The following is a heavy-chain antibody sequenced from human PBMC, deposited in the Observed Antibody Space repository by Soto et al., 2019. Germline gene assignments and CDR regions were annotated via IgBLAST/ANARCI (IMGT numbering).Heavy chain of an antibody. Sequence: QVQLQESGPGLVKPSQTLSLTCTVSGGSISSGAYYWSWIRQHPGKGLEWIGYIYDSGNTHYNPSIKSRVTISVDTSKNQFSLKLSSVTAADTAVYYCATVWLGESFFDPWGQGTLVTVSS. CDR1: GGSISSGAYY. CDR3: ATVWLGESFFDP. J-gene: IGHJ5*02. D-gene: IGHD3-10*01. CDR2: IYDSGNT. V-gene: IGHV4-31*03.